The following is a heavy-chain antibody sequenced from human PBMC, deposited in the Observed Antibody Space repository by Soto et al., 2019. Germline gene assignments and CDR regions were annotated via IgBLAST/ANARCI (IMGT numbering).Heavy chain of an antibody. CDR1: GGSISSGGYS. CDR2: IYHSGST. Sequence: SETLSLTCAVSGGSISSGGYSWSWIRQPPGKGLEWIGYIYHSGSTYYNPSLKSRVTISVDRSKNQFSLKLSSVTAADTAVYYCARAVVYRDSTLVGWFDPWGQGTLVTVSS. J-gene: IGHJ5*02. CDR3: ARAVVYRDSTLVGWFDP. V-gene: IGHV4-30-2*01. D-gene: IGHD2-15*01.